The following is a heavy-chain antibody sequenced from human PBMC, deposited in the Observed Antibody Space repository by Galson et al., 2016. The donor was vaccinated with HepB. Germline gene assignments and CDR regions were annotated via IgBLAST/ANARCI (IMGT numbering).Heavy chain of an antibody. CDR2: ISGSGGSI. J-gene: IGHJ6*02. D-gene: IGHD3-3*01. V-gene: IGHV3-23*01. CDR1: GFPFSTYG. Sequence: SLRLSCAASGFPFSTYGMSWVRQAPGKGLEWVSGISGSGGSIYSADSVKGRFTISRDNSKNTLYLQMSSLRAEDTAVYHCAKDEFLEGDYYYYGMDVWGQGTTVTVSS. CDR3: AKDEFLEGDYYYYGMDV.